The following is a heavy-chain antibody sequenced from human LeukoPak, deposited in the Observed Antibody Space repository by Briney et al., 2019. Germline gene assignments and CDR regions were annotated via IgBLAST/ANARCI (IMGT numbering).Heavy chain of an antibody. CDR3: AKDGGYCSGGSCYGVDY. V-gene: IGHV3-23*01. CDR2: ITSSGGSA. D-gene: IGHD2-15*01. CDR1: GFTFSSYW. Sequence: PGGPLRLSCAASGFTFSSYWMSWVRHAPGKGLEWVAAITSSGGSAFYPDSVKGRFTISKDNSKNTLFLQMNSLRAEDTAGYYGAKDGGYCSGGSCYGVDYWGQGTLVTVSS. J-gene: IGHJ4*02.